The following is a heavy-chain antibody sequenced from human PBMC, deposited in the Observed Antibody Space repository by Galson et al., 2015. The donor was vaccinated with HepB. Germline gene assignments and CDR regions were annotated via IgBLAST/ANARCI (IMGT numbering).Heavy chain of an antibody. V-gene: IGHV3-33*05. Sequence: SLRLSCAASGFTFSHYGMHWVRQAPGKGLEWVAVISYDETDQYYADSVKGRLSISRDNSKNTLDLQMNSLRAADTGVYFCARDRHTSSWFLGFWGQGTLVTVSS. CDR3: ARDRHTSSWFLGF. CDR1: GFTFSHYG. J-gene: IGHJ4*02. CDR2: ISYDETDQ. D-gene: IGHD6-13*01.